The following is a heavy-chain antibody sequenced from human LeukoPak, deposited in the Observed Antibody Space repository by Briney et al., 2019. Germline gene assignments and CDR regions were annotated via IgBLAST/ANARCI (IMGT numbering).Heavy chain of an antibody. Sequence: SETLSLTCTVSGGSISSYYRSWIRQPPGKGLEWIGYIYYSGSTNYNPSLKSRVTISVDTSKNQFSLKLSSVTAADTAVYYCARQSVGEVWFGDPPGWFDPWGQGTLVTVSS. J-gene: IGHJ5*02. V-gene: IGHV4-59*08. CDR1: GGSISSYY. D-gene: IGHD3-10*01. CDR2: IYYSGST. CDR3: ARQSVGEVWFGDPPGWFDP.